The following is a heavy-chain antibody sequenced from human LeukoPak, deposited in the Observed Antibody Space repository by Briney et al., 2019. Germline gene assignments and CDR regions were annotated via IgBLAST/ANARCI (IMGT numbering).Heavy chain of an antibody. CDR3: ARLLRRGYGDYVRYWFDP. CDR1: GFTFSNYW. J-gene: IGHJ5*02. CDR2: IYHSGST. V-gene: IGHV4-38-2*01. D-gene: IGHD4-17*01. Sequence: GSLRLSCAASGFTFSNYWMHWVRQAPGKGLEWIGSIYHSGSTYYNPSLKSRVTISVDTSKNQFSLKLSSVTAADTAVYYCARLLRRGYGDYVRYWFDPWGQGALVAVSS.